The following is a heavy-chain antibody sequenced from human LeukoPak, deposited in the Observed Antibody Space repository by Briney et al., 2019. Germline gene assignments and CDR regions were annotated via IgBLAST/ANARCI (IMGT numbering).Heavy chain of an antibody. D-gene: IGHD1-26*01. J-gene: IGHJ4*02. CDR2: IYHSGST. CDR1: GGSISSGGYY. CDR3: ASQWELRGPFDY. V-gene: IGHV4-30-2*01. Sequence: SQTLSLTCTVSGGSISSGGYYWSWIRQPPGKGLEWIGYIYHSGSTYYNPSLKSRVTISVDRSQNQFSLKLSSVTAADTAVYYCASQWELRGPFDYWGQGTLVTVSS.